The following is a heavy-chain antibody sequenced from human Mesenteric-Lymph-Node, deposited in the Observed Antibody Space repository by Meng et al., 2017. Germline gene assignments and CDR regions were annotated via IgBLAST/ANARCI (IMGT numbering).Heavy chain of an antibody. CDR2: ISTNTGTP. D-gene: IGHD2/OR15-2a*01. Sequence: QVHQVQSGSELKKPGASVEVSCKASGYTFSTYTINWVRQAQGRGLEWMGWISTNTGTPTYTQGFTGRFVFSLDTSVSTAYLQISSLKAEDTAVYYCARGGNFDPWGQGTLVTVSS. V-gene: IGHV7-4-1*02. CDR3: ARGGNFDP. CDR1: GYTFSTYT. J-gene: IGHJ5*02.